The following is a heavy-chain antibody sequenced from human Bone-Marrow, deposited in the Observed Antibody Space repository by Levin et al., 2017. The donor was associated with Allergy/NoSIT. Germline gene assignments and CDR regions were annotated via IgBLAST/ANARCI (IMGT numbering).Heavy chain of an antibody. Sequence: PGGSLRLSCAVSGLTFSVTWMSWVRQTPGKGLEWVGNIKEDGSEKYYVDSVKGRFTISRDKALNSVYLQMNSLRAEDTAVYYCARGRGMDVWGQGTTVTVSS. CDR2: IKEDGSEK. V-gene: IGHV3-7*01. CDR1: GLTFSVTW. CDR3: ARGRGMDV. J-gene: IGHJ6*02.